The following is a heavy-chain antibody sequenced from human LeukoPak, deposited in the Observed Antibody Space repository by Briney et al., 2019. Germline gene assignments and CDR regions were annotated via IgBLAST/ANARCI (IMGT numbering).Heavy chain of an antibody. CDR1: EPLYTTFA. J-gene: IGHJ4*02. V-gene: IGHV1-69*06. D-gene: IGHD2-15*01. Sequence: SVKVSCKASEPLYTTFAAIPLRESPGHGRKWMGGIIPFVGTANYAQKFQGRVTITSDKSTSKAYMERSSLRAEDTSVYYFGTDRQGVSDYWGQGTLVTVSS. CDR2: IIPFVGTA. CDR3: GTDRQGVSDY.